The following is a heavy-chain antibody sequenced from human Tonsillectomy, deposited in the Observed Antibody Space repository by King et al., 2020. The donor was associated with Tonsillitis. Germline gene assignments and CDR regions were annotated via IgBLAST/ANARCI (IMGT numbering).Heavy chain of an antibody. D-gene: IGHD1/OR15-1a*01. V-gene: IGHV3-20*04. CDR1: GFTFDDYG. J-gene: IGHJ6*03. CDR2: INWNGGST. CDR3: ASNNDRALGYMDV. Sequence: VQLVESGGGVVRPGGSLRLSCAASGFTFDDYGLSWVRQAPGKGLEWVSGINWNGGSTGYADSVKGRFTISRDNAKNSLYLQMKSLRAEDTALYYCASNNDRALGYMDVWGKGTTVTVSS.